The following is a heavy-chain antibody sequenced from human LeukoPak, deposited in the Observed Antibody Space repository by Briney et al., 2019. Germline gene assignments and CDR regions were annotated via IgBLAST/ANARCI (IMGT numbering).Heavy chain of an antibody. CDR1: GGTFSSYA. CDR3: ARASDYGSHPSQPMT. D-gene: IGHD4-17*01. CDR2: IIPIFGTA. V-gene: IGHV1-69*06. J-gene: IGHJ3*01. Sequence: GSSVKVSCNASGGTFSSYAISWVRQAPGQGLEWMGGIIPIFGTANYAQKFQGRVTITADKSTSTAYMELRSLRNDDTAVYFCARASDYGSHPSQPMTWGLGTMVTVSS.